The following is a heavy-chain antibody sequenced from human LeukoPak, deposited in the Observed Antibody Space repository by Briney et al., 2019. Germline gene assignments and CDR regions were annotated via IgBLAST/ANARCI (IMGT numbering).Heavy chain of an antibody. CDR3: ARDVYYYDSSGYES. J-gene: IGHJ4*02. CDR1: GYTFTGYY. V-gene: IGHV1-2*02. D-gene: IGHD3-22*01. Sequence: GASVTVSCTASGYTFTGYYMHWVRQAPGQGLEWMGWINPNSGGTNYAQKFQGRVTMTRDTSISTAYMELSRLRSDDTAVYYCARDVYYYDSSGYESWGQGTLVTVSS. CDR2: INPNSGGT.